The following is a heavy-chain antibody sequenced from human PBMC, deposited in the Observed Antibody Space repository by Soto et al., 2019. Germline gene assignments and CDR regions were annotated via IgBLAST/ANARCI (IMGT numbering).Heavy chain of an antibody. V-gene: IGHV1-46*01. CDR1: GYTFTSYY. D-gene: IGHD6-6*01. J-gene: IGHJ4*02. CDR2: INPSGGST. CDR3: AKDSSSHQRGIDY. Sequence: GASVKVSCTASGYTFTSYYMHWVRQAPGQGLEWMGIINPSGGSTSYAQKFQGRVTMTRDTSTSTVYMELSSLRSEDTAVYYCAKDSSSHQRGIDYWGQGTLVTVSS.